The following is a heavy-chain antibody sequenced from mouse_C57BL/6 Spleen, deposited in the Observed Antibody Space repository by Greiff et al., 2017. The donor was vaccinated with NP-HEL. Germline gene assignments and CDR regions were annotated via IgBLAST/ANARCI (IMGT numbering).Heavy chain of an antibody. V-gene: IGHV1-72*01. D-gene: IGHD2-1*01. CDR1: GYAFSSSW. CDR2: IDPNSGGT. CDR3: ARDGNQYYFDY. J-gene: IGHJ2*01. Sequence: VQLQQSGPELVKPGASVTLSCKASGYAFSSSWMHWVQQRPGKGLEWIGRIDPNSGGTKYNEKFKSKATLTVDKANSTAYMQISSLTSEDSAVYYCARDGNQYYFDYWGQGTTLTVSS.